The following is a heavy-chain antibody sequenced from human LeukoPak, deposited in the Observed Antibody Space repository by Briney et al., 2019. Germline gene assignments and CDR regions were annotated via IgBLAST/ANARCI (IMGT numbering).Heavy chain of an antibody. D-gene: IGHD3-22*01. CDR2: ISAYNGNT. V-gene: IGHV1-18*01. CDR3: ARGPRYSYDSSILLFDY. CDR1: GYTFSDYG. J-gene: IGHJ4*02. Sequence: ASVKVSCKASGYTFSDYGVSWVRQAPGQGLEWMGRISAYNGNTNYLQKFQGRVIMTTDTSTATAYMELRSLRPSDTAVYFCARGPRYSYDSSILLFDYWGQGTLVTVSS.